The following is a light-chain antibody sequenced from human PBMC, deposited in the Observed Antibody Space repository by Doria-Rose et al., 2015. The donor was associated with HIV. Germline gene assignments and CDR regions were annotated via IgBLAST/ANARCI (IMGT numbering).Light chain of an antibody. J-gene: IGKJ1*01. V-gene: IGKV3-20*01. CDR1: QSFSSTY. Sequence: TQSPGTLSLSPGERATLSCRASQSFSSTYLAWYQQKPGQAPSLLIYDGSTSATGIQDRFGASGSGTGFTLTINRLEPEDFALYYCHQYGTSWTFGQGTKVEI. CDR3: HQYGTSWT. CDR2: DGS.